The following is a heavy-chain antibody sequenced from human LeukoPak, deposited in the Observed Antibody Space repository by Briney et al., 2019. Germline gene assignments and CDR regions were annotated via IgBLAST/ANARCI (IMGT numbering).Heavy chain of an antibody. J-gene: IGHJ4*02. V-gene: IGHV4-39*07. CDR2: IYYSGST. CDR3: ARTPIYYFDNSGYYN. D-gene: IGHD3-22*01. Sequence: SETLSLTCTVPVGSISSSSYYWGWIRQPPGKGLEWIGTIYYSGSTYYNPSLKSRLTFSVDTSKNQFSLRLSSVTAADTAVYYCARTPIYYFDNSGYYNWGQGTLVTVSS. CDR1: VGSISSSSYY.